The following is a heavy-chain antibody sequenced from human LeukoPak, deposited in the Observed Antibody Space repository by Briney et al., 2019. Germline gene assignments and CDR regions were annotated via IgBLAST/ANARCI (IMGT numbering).Heavy chain of an antibody. Sequence: SETLSLTCTVSGGSISSYYWSWIRQPPGKGLEWIGYIYYSGSTNYNPSLKSRVTISVDTSKNQFSLKLSSVTAADTAMYYCARETAAAGSFIAINDYWGQGTLVTVSS. J-gene: IGHJ4*02. CDR2: IYYSGST. V-gene: IGHV4-59*12. D-gene: IGHD6-13*01. CDR3: ARETAAAGSFIAINDY. CDR1: GGSISSYY.